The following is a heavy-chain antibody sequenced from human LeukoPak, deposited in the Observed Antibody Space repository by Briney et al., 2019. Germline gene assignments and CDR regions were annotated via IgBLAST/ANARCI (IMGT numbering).Heavy chain of an antibody. V-gene: IGHV4-39*01. Sequence: SETLSLTCTVSGGSISSYYWGWIRQPPGKGLEWIGSIYYSGSTYYNPSLKSRVIISVDTSKNQFSLKLSSVTAADTAVYYCASLRERSYDARGFDYWGQGTLVTVSS. CDR2: IYYSGST. CDR3: ASLRERSYDARGFDY. CDR1: GGSISSYY. J-gene: IGHJ4*02. D-gene: IGHD5-12*01.